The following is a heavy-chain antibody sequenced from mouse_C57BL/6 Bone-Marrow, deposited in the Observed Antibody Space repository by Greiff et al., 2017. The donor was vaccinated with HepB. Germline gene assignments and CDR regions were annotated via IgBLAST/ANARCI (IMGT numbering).Heavy chain of an antibody. J-gene: IGHJ3*01. CDR2: IYPGDGDT. CDR1: GYAFSSSW. V-gene: IGHV1-82*01. CDR3: ARPDYYGSSRTFAY. D-gene: IGHD1-1*01. Sequence: QVQLQQSGPELVKPGASVKISCKASGYAFSSSWMNWVKQRPGKGLEWIGRIYPGDGDTNYNGKFKGKATLTADKSSSTAYMQLSSLTSEDSAVYFCARPDYYGSSRTFAYWGQGTLVTVSA.